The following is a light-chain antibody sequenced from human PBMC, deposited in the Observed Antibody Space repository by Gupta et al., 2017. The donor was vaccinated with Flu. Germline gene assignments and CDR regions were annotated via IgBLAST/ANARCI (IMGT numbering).Light chain of an antibody. CDR2: DAS. V-gene: IGKV1-9*01. Sequence: VCITCRTSQGITSSFAWYEQKPGKAPKLLIYDASTLQSGVPSRFSGSGSGTEFSLTISSLQPEDFATDYCQQLDSFPLTFGPGTKVDIK. J-gene: IGKJ3*01. CDR3: QQLDSFPLT. CDR1: QGITSS.